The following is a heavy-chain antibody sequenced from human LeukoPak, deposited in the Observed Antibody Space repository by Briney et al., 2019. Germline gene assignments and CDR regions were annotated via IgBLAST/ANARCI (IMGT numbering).Heavy chain of an antibody. J-gene: IGHJ6*03. CDR3: ARDSQYYCSGGSCYAIGGPYYYYYMDV. CDR2: MYTSGST. V-gene: IGHV4-61*02. CDR1: GGSISSGSYY. Sequence: PSETLSLTCTVSGGSISSGSYYWSWIRQPAGKGLEWIGRMYTSGSTNYNPSLKSRVTISVDTSKNQFSLKLSSVTAADTAVYYCARDSQYYCSGGSCYAIGGPYYYYYMDVWGKGTTVTISS. D-gene: IGHD2-15*01.